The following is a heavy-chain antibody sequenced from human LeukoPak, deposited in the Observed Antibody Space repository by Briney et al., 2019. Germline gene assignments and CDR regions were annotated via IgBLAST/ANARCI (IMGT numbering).Heavy chain of an antibody. Sequence: GGSLRLSCAASGFTFSSYSMNWVRQAPGKGLEWVSSISSSSSYIYYADSVKGRFTISRDNAKNSLYLQMNSLRAEDTAVYYCARRPYYDSSGYYFDYWGQGTLVTVSS. D-gene: IGHD3-22*01. J-gene: IGHJ4*02. CDR2: ISSSSSYI. V-gene: IGHV3-21*01. CDR3: ARRPYYDSSGYYFDY. CDR1: GFTFSSYS.